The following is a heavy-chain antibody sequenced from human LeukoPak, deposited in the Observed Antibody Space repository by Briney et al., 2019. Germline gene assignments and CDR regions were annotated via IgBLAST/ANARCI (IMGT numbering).Heavy chain of an antibody. CDR1: GDSISSTTYW. CDR2: MSYVGIT. CDR3: TRLPLDYSLDH. J-gene: IGHJ4*02. V-gene: IGHV4-39*01. Sequence: SEPLSLTCTVSGDSISSTTYWWGWIRQSPGKGLEWIGSMSYVGITSYNPSLKSRVTISVDTSKNQFSLMLSSVTAADTAVYYCTRLPLDYSLDHWGQGTPVSVSS. D-gene: IGHD4-11*01.